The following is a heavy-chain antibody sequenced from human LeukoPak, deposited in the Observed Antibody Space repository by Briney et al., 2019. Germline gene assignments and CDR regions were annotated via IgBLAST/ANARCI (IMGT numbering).Heavy chain of an antibody. J-gene: IGHJ5*02. V-gene: IGHV4-34*01. Sequence: SETLSLTCAVYGGSFSGYYWSWIRQPPGKGLEWIGEIDHSGSTNYSPSLKSRVTISVDTSKNQFSLKLSSVTAADTAVYYCASFSSVGSYYWFDPWGQGTLVTVSS. CDR1: GGSFSGYY. D-gene: IGHD1-26*01. CDR2: IDHSGST. CDR3: ASFSSVGSYYWFDP.